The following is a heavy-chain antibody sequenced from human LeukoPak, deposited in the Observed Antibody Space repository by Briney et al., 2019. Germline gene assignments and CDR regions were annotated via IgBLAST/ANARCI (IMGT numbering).Heavy chain of an antibody. Sequence: SETLSLTCTVSGGSISGYYWTWIRQPPGKGLEWIGYIYYSGSTKYNPSLKSRVTMSVDTSKNRFSLKLSSVTAADTAVYYCARHRGYCSSTSCSYNWFDPWGQGTLVTVSS. V-gene: IGHV4-59*08. CDR3: ARHRGYCSSTSCSYNWFDP. CDR2: IYYSGST. CDR1: GGSISGYY. J-gene: IGHJ5*02. D-gene: IGHD2-2*03.